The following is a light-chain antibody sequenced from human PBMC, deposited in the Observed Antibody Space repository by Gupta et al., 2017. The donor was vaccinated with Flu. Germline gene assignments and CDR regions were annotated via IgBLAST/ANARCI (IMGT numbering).Light chain of an antibody. V-gene: IGKV3-20*01. CDR1: QSVSSSY. CDR2: GAS. J-gene: IGKJ5*01. Sequence: GTLSLSPGERATLACRASQSVSSSYVAWYQQKPGQAPRLLIYGASSRATGIPDRFSGSGSVTDLTLTISRLEPEDCAVYYCHQYGSSRLTFGQGTRLEIK. CDR3: HQYGSSRLT.